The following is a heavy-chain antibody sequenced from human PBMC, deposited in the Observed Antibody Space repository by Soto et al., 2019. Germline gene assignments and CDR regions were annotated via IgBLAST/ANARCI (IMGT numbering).Heavy chain of an antibody. D-gene: IGHD5-18*01. CDR2: IYYSGST. Sequence: PSETLPLTCTVSGGSVSSGDYYWSWIRQPPGKGLEWIGYIYYSGSTNYNPSLKSRVSISLDTSKNQFSLRLTSVTAADTAVYYCARIRVDTSMINWFDPWRRGTLLTVSS. CDR3: ARIRVDTSMINWFDP. CDR1: GGSVSSGDYY. J-gene: IGHJ5*02. V-gene: IGHV4-61*08.